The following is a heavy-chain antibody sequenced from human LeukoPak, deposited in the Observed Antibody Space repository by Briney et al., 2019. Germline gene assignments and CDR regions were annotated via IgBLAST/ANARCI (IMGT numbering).Heavy chain of an antibody. J-gene: IGHJ4*02. CDR3: ASTSMIVAYYFDY. CDR2: IIPIFGTA. Sequence: ASVKVSCKASGGTFSSYAISWVRQAPGQGLEWMGRIIPIFGTANYAQKFQGRVTITTDESTSTAYIELSSLRSEDTAVYYCASTSMIVAYYFDYWGQGTLVTVSS. V-gene: IGHV1-69*05. D-gene: IGHD3-22*01. CDR1: GGTFSSYA.